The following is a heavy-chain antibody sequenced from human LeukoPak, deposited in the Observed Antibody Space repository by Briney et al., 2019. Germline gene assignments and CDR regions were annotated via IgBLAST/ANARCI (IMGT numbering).Heavy chain of an antibody. D-gene: IGHD2-15*01. CDR2: IYYSGST. CDR3: ARDTTGYCSGGSCPGDWFDP. CDR1: GGSMSSYY. Sequence: SETLSLTCTVSGGSMSSYYWSWIRQPPGKGLEWIGYIYYSGSTNYNPSLKSRVTISVDTSKNQFSLKLSSVTAADTAVYYCARDTTGYCSGGSCPGDWFDPWGQGTLVTVSS. J-gene: IGHJ5*02. V-gene: IGHV4-59*01.